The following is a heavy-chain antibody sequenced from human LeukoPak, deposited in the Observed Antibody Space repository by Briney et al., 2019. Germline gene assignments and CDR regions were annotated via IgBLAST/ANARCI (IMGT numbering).Heavy chain of an antibody. CDR2: ISYDGSNK. CDR3: AKGQLGYCSGGSCYLIDDY. J-gene: IGHJ4*02. Sequence: GGSLRLSCAASGFTFSSYGMHWVRQAPGKGLEWVAVISYDGSNKYYADSVKGRFTISRDISKNTLYLQMNSLRAEDTAVYYCAKGQLGYCSGGSCYLIDDYWGQGTLVTVSS. D-gene: IGHD2-15*01. V-gene: IGHV3-30*18. CDR1: GFTFSSYG.